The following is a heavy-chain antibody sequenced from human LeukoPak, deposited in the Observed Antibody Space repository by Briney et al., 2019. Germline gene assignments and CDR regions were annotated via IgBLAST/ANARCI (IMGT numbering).Heavy chain of an antibody. V-gene: IGHV3-48*03. CDR1: GFAFSSYE. CDR2: ISSSGSTI. J-gene: IGHJ6*03. Sequence: GGSLRLSCAASGFAFSSYEMNWVRQAPGKGLEWVSYISSSGSTIYYADSVKGRFTISRDNAENSLYLQMNSLRAEDTATYYCAREHYFYYMDGWGKGTTVTVSS. CDR3: AREHYFYYMDG.